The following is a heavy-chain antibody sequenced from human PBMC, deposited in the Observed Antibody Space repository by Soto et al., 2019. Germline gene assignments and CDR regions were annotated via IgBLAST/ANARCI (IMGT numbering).Heavy chain of an antibody. Sequence: SETLSLTCTVSGGSISSDDCYWTWIRQPPGKGLEWIGYIYHSGRTSYNPSLDSRITISMDTSKDLFSLKLSSVSAADTAVYYCARDRSNSPDYFDYWGQGALVTVSS. J-gene: IGHJ4*02. V-gene: IGHV4-30-4*01. CDR2: IYHSGRT. D-gene: IGHD6-6*01. CDR3: ARDRSNSPDYFDY. CDR1: GGSISSDDCY.